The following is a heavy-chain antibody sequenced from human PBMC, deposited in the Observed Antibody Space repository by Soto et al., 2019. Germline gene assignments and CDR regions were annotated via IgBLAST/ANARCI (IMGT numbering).Heavy chain of an antibody. D-gene: IGHD3-22*01. CDR1: GYSFTNHW. Sequence: PGESLTISCKGSGYSFTNHWINWVRQMPGKGLAWMGRVDPSDSHTNYSPSLQGHVTMSADKSISTAYLQWSRLEASDTAMYYCTRQASYCVRSGYLGSNWGQGTLVTASS. V-gene: IGHV5-10-1*01. J-gene: IGHJ4*01. CDR3: TRQASYCVRSGYLGSN. CDR2: VDPSDSHT.